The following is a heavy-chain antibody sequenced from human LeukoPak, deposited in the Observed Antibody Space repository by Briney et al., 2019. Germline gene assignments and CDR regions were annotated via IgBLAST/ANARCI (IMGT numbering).Heavy chain of an antibody. Sequence: SETLSLTCTVSGAYINNYYWTWIRQPAAQGLEWIGRLHAAESAIYNPSLKGRVTMSLDTSKDQLSLTLTSVTAADSAVYYCASLSSGAAFDVWGQGAVVTVSS. J-gene: IGHJ3*01. V-gene: IGHV4-4*07. CDR3: ASLSSGAAFDV. D-gene: IGHD3-22*01. CDR2: LHAAESA. CDR1: GAYINNYY.